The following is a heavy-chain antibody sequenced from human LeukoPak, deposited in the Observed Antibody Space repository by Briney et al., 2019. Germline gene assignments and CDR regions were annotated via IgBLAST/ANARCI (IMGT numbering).Heavy chain of an antibody. CDR2: IHPRRGDT. CDR1: GYSFTAFY. V-gene: IGHV1-2*02. J-gene: IGHJ4*02. Sequence: ASVKVSCKPSGYSFTAFYIHWVRQAPGQGLEWMGWIHPRRGDTNYAQKFQGRVTMTRDTSISTAYLDLSSLRCDDPAEYYCARDGDYGTRSYYRGCIDSWGQGTPVTVS. CDR3: ARDGDYGTRSYYRGCIDS. D-gene: IGHD3-10*01.